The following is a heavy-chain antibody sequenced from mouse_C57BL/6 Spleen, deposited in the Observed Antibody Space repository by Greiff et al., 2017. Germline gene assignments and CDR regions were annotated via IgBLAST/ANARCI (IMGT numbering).Heavy chain of an antibody. CDR1: GFSLTSYA. V-gene: IGHV2-9-1*01. CDR3: AQQGYDYDVGWFAY. D-gene: IGHD2-4*01. CDR2: IWTGGGT. Sequence: VKLQESGPGLVAPSQSLSITCTVSGFSLTSYAISWVRQPPGKGLEWLGVIWTGGGTNYNSALKSRLSISKDNSKSQVFLKMNSLQTDDTARYYCAQQGYDYDVGWFAYWGQGTLVTVSA. J-gene: IGHJ3*01.